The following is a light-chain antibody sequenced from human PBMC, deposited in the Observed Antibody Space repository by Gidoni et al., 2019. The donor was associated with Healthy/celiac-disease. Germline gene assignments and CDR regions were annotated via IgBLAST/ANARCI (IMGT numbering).Light chain of an antibody. Sequence: GDRVTTTCRASQSISSYLNWYQQKPGKAPKLLIYAASSLQSGVPSRFSGSGSGTDFTLTISSLQPEDFATYYCQQSYSTLALTFGGGTKVEIK. J-gene: IGKJ4*01. V-gene: IGKV1-39*01. CDR3: QQSYSTLALT. CDR1: QSISSY. CDR2: AAS.